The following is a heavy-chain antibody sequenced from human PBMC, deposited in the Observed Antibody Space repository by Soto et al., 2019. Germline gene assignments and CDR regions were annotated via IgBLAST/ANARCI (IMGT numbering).Heavy chain of an antibody. Sequence: SETLSLTCGVYGGSFSTYYWSWIRQPQGKGLEWIGEINQSGSTNYNPSLRSRVTMSLDTSKKQFSLKMSSVTAADAAVYYCARGYYYDSLRLDSWGQGTLVTVSS. V-gene: IGHV4-34*01. CDR2: INQSGST. J-gene: IGHJ4*02. CDR1: GGSFSTYY. CDR3: ARGYYYDSLRLDS. D-gene: IGHD3-22*01.